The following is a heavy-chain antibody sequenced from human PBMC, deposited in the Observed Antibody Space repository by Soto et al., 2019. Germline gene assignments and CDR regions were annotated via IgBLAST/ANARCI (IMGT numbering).Heavy chain of an antibody. J-gene: IGHJ3*02. D-gene: IGHD3-22*01. Sequence: QAGGSLRLSCAASGFTFSSYAMHWVRQAPGKGLEWVAVISYDGSNKYYADSVKGRFTISRDNSKNTLYLQMNSLRAEDTAVYYCAREGYYDSIAHDAFDIWGQGTMVTVSS. CDR1: GFTFSSYA. V-gene: IGHV3-30-3*01. CDR2: ISYDGSNK. CDR3: AREGYYDSIAHDAFDI.